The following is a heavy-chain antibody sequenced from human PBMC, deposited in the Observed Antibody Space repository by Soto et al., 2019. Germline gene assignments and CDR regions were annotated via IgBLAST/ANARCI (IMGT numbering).Heavy chain of an antibody. CDR1: GFTLSKAW. V-gene: IGHV3-15*01. CDR2: IKSDSDGGTT. Sequence: EVQLVESGGGLVKPGGSRRLSCVTSGFTLSKAWMSWVRQAPGKGLEWVGRIKSDSDGGTTDYAAPVKGRFTISRDDSKNTVYLPMNRPKTEDTARYSCNPDALRFLGGVSYWGQGTLVTVSS. D-gene: IGHD3-3*01. J-gene: IGHJ4*02. CDR3: NPDALRFLGGVSY.